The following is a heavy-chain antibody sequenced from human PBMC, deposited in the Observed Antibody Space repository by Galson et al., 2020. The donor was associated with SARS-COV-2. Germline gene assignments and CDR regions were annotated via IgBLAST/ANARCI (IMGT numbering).Heavy chain of an antibody. J-gene: IGHJ4*02. V-gene: IGHV3-73*01. Sequence: QLGESLKISCAASGFAFSDSAMHWVRQASGKGLEWVGRIRSKPNNYATTYATSVKGRFTISRDDSKDTTYLQMNNLKTEDTAVYYCTRRLICSGGSCYGDYWGQGTLVTVSS. CDR1: GFAFSDSA. CDR2: IRSKPNNYAT. D-gene: IGHD2-15*01. CDR3: TRRLICSGGSCYGDY.